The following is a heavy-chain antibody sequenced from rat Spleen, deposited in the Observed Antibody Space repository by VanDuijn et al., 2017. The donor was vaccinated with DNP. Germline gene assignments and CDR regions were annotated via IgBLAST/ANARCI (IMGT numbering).Heavy chain of an antibody. D-gene: IGHD1-7*01. CDR1: GYSITSTY. Sequence: EVQLQESGSGLAKPSQSLSLTCSVTGYSITSTYWGWIRKFPGNKMEYIGHISYSGSTNYNPSLKSRISITRDTSKNHFFLHLNSVTTEDTATYYCARWTRYFDYWGQGVMVTVSS. CDR2: ISYSGST. CDR3: ARWTRYFDY. V-gene: IGHV3-1*01. J-gene: IGHJ2*01.